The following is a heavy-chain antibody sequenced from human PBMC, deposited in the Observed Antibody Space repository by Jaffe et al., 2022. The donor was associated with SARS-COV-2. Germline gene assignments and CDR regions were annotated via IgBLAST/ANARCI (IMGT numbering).Heavy chain of an antibody. CDR2: IWYDGSNK. Sequence: QVQLVESGGGVVQPGRSLRLSCAASGFTFSSYGMHWVRQAPGKGLEWVAVIWYDGSNKYYADSVKGRFTISRDNSKNTLYLQMNSLRAEDTAVYYCARDWVLISSSWYAERSYYYYYGMDVWGQGTTVTVSS. D-gene: IGHD6-13*01. CDR1: GFTFSSYG. J-gene: IGHJ6*02. V-gene: IGHV3-33*01. CDR3: ARDWVLISSSWYAERSYYYYYGMDV.